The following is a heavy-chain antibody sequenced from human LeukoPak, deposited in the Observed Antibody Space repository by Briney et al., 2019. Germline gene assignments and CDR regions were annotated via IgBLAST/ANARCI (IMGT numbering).Heavy chain of an antibody. V-gene: IGHV3-23*01. CDR1: GFTFSTYA. CDR2: ISASGGST. J-gene: IGHJ5*02. Sequence: GGSLRLSCAASGFTFSTYAMSWVRQAPGKGLEWVSVISASGGSTYYADSVKGRFTISRDNSKNTLYLQMNSLRAEDTAVYYCAKTSGTNWFDPWGQGTLVTVSS. CDR3: AKTSGTNWFDP. D-gene: IGHD3-10*01.